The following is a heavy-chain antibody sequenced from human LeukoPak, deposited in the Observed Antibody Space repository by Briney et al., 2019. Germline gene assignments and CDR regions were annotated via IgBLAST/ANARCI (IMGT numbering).Heavy chain of an antibody. CDR2: MNSDGSHI. D-gene: IGHD3-10*01. CDR1: GFTFTDYS. J-gene: IGHJ4*02. CDR3: ARGSFGVFDY. Sequence: GGSLRLSCAASGFTFTDYSMNWVRQAPGKGLEWVSSMNSDGSHIYHTGSVEGRFTISRDNARNSLYLQMNGLRDEDTAVYYCARGSFGVFDYWGQGILVTVSS. V-gene: IGHV3-48*02.